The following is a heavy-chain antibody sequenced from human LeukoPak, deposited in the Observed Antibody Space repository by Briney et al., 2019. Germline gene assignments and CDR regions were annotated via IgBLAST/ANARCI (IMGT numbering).Heavy chain of an antibody. D-gene: IGHD2-2*01. J-gene: IGHJ6*02. CDR2: IYYSGST. CDR3: ARNPRHQNSNYYYYYGMDV. CDR1: GGSVSSGSYY. V-gene: IGHV4-61*01. Sequence: SETLSLTCTVSGGSVSSGSYYWSWIRQPPGKGLEWIGYIYYSGSTNYNPSLKSRVTISVDTSKNQFSLKLSSVTAADTAVYYCARNPRHQNSNYYYYYGMDVWGQGTTVTVSS.